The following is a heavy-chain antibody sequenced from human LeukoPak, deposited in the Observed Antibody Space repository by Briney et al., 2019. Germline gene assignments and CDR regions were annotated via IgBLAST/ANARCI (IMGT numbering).Heavy chain of an antibody. CDR2: IYYSGST. CDR1: GGSISSYY. V-gene: IGHV4-59*12. CDR3: ARERGGSGSYFPPRYYYYMDV. J-gene: IGHJ6*03. Sequence: PSETLSLTCTVSGGSISSYYWSWIRQPPGKGLEWIGYIYYSGSTNYNPSLKSRVTISVDTSKNQFSLKLSSVTAADTAVYYCARERGGSGSYFPPRYYYYMDVWGKGTTVTISS. D-gene: IGHD3-10*01.